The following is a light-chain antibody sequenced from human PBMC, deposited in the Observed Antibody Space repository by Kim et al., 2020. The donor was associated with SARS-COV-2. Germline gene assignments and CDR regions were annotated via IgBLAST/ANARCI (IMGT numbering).Light chain of an antibody. CDR3: ETWDASLGGLV. V-gene: IGLV1-47*01. J-gene: IGLJ3*02. CDR2: RSD. Sequence: GQGVTISCSGSNSNIGSHHVYWCQHLPGAAPKLLIYRSDQRPSGVPDRFSGSKSGTSASLAISGLRSDDEADYYCETWDASLGGLVFGGGTQLTVL. CDR1: NSNIGSHH.